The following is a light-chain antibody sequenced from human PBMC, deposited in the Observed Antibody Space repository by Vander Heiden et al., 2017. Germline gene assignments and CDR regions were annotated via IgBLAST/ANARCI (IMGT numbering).Light chain of an antibody. J-gene: IGLJ1*01. CDR1: KLGDKY. V-gene: IGLV3-1*01. Sequence: YELTQPPSVSVSPGQTASITCSGDKLGDKYACWYQQKPGQSPVLVIYQDSQRPAGIPERFSGSNSGNTATLTISGTQAMDEADYYCQAWDSSTPYVFGTGTKVTVL. CDR2: QDS. CDR3: QAWDSSTPYV.